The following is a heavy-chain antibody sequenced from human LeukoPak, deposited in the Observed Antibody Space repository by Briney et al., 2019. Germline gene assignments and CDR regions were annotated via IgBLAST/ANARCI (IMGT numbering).Heavy chain of an antibody. Sequence: PGRSLRLSCAASGLTFSSYAMHWVRQAPGKGLEWVAVISYDGSNKYYADSVKGRVTISRDNSKNTLYLQMNSLRAEDTAVYYCARALTTVKPFDYWGQGTLVTVSS. CDR1: GLTFSSYA. V-gene: IGHV3-30-3*01. J-gene: IGHJ4*02. CDR2: ISYDGSNK. D-gene: IGHD4-17*01. CDR3: ARALTTVKPFDY.